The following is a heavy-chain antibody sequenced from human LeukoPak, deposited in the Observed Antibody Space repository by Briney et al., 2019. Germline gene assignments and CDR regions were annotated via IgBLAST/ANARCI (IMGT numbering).Heavy chain of an antibody. D-gene: IGHD5-12*01. CDR1: GFTFSSYA. Sequence: GGSLRLSCAASGFTFSSYAMHWVRQAPGKGLECVGRIKSKVDGGTTDYAAPVKGRFTISRDDSKNMLYLQMDSLKSEDTGVYYCIADIPPPRGYDYPFDYWGQGTLVTVSS. CDR2: IKSKVDGGTT. J-gene: IGHJ4*02. CDR3: IADIPPPRGYDYPFDY. V-gene: IGHV3-15*01.